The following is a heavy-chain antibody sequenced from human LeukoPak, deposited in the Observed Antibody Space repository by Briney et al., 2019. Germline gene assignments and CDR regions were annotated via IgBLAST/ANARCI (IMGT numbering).Heavy chain of an antibody. V-gene: IGHV3-9*01. D-gene: IGHD1-26*01. CDR2: ISYNSGSI. J-gene: IGHJ4*02. CDR1: GFRFEDCG. Sequence: GGSLRLSCAASGFRFEDCGMHWVRQVPGRGLEWVSGISYNSGSIGYADSVKGRFTISRDNSKNTLYLQMNSLRAEDTAVYYCARTYSGSYYDYFDYWGQGTLVTVSS. CDR3: ARTYSGSYYDYFDY.